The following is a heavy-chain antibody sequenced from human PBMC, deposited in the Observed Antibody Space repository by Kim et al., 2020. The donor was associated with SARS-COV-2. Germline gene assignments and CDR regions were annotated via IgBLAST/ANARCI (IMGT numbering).Heavy chain of an antibody. V-gene: IGHV4-31*03. J-gene: IGHJ4*02. CDR3: ARGIVATTLFDY. D-gene: IGHD5-12*01. CDR2: IYYSGST. Sequence: SETLSLTCTVSGGSISSGGYYWNWIRQHPGKGLEWIGYIYYSGSTYYNPSLKSRVTISVDTSKNQFSLKLSSVTAADTAGYYCARGIVATTLFDYWGQGTLVTVSS. CDR1: GGSISSGGYY.